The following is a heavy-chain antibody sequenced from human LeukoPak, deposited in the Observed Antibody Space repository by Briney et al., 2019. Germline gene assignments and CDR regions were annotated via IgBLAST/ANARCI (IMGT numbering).Heavy chain of an antibody. Sequence: GESLRISCKGSGYSFSSHWISWVRQMPGKGLEWMGRIDPSDSYINYSPSFQGHVTLSADKSISTAYLQRSGLKASDTAMYYCARQLAVTPWDFDYWGQGTLVTVSS. CDR2: IDPSDSYI. J-gene: IGHJ4*02. D-gene: IGHD6-19*01. CDR1: GYSFSSHW. CDR3: ARQLAVTPWDFDY. V-gene: IGHV5-10-1*01.